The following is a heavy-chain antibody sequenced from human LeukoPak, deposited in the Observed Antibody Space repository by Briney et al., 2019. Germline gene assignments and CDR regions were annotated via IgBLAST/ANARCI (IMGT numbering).Heavy chain of an antibody. Sequence: GEALKISWKGSGYRFTSYWIGWVRQVPGKGLEWVGIIYPGDSDTRYRPSFQGQVTISADKSNSTAYRQWSSLKASDTAMYYCSRLLAAAFDYWGQGTLVTVSS. CDR3: SRLLAAAFDY. CDR2: IYPGDSDT. CDR1: GYRFTSYW. V-gene: IGHV5-51*01. J-gene: IGHJ4*02. D-gene: IGHD6-13*01.